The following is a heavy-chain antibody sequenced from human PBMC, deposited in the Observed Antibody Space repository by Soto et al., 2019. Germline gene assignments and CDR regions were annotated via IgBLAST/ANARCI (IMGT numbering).Heavy chain of an antibody. CDR3: AKGGYYSLFDI. Sequence: PGGSLRLSCVASGFPFRSYAMRWVRQTPGKGLEWVSGISGSGGRTYYADSVKGRFTISRDNSNNTLSLQMHILRVEDTAVYFCAKGGYYSLFDIWGQGTVVTVSS. D-gene: IGHD3-16*01. CDR1: GFPFRSYA. J-gene: IGHJ3*02. CDR2: ISGSGGRT. V-gene: IGHV3-23*01.